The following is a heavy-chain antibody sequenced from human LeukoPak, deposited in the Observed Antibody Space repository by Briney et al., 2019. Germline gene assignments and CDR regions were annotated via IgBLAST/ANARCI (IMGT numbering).Heavy chain of an antibody. Sequence: GGSLRLSCVTSPGYGFTSHWMNWVRQAPGKGLEWVANIKQDGSEKYYVDSVKGRFTISRDNAKNSLYLQMNSLRAEDTAVYYCARESVVVVAAKAYNWFDPWGQGTLVTVSS. CDR1: PGYGFTSHW. J-gene: IGHJ5*02. CDR2: IKQDGSEK. CDR3: ARESVVVVAAKAYNWFDP. D-gene: IGHD2-15*01. V-gene: IGHV3-7*01.